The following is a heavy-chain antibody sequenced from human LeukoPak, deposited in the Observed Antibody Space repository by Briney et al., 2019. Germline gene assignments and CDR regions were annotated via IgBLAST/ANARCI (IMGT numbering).Heavy chain of an antibody. J-gene: IGHJ4*02. CDR1: GFTFSNYE. CDR2: ISSSGGSI. Sequence: GGSLRLSCAASGFTFSNYEMSWVRQAPGKGLERVAYISSSGGSIYYADSLKGRFTISRDNAKNSLYLQMNSLRVEDTAVYYCARGPYSSNWYVDYWGQGTLVTVAS. D-gene: IGHD6-13*01. CDR3: ARGPYSSNWYVDY. V-gene: IGHV3-48*03.